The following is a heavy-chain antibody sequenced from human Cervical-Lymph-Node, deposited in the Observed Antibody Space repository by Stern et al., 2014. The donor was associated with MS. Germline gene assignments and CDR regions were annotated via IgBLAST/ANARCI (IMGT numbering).Heavy chain of an antibody. CDR1: GYTFTDYS. Sequence: VQLVESGAEVRKPGTSVKVSCKATGYTFTDYSMPLVRQAPGQGLDWMGRIHPNSGDTNYAQKFQGRVTMTRDTSISTAYMELKRLRSDDTAVYYCARSPYSYGSGDWYFDLWGRGTLVTVSS. V-gene: IGHV1-2*06. CDR3: ARSPYSYGSGDWYFDL. CDR2: IHPNSGDT. D-gene: IGHD3-10*01. J-gene: IGHJ2*01.